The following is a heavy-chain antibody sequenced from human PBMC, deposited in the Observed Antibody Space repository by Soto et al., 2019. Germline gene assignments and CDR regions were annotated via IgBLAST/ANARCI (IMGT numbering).Heavy chain of an antibody. CDR3: AREVTAAGISTFDY. D-gene: IGHD6-13*01. J-gene: IGHJ4*02. CDR2: IYYSGST. Sequence: QVQLQESGPGLVKPSETLSLTCTVSGGSISSYYWSWIRQPPGKGLEWIGYIYYSGSTNYNPSLKSRVTISVDTSKNQFSLKLSSVTAADTGVYYCAREVTAAGISTFDYWGQGTLVTGSS. V-gene: IGHV4-59*01. CDR1: GGSISSYY.